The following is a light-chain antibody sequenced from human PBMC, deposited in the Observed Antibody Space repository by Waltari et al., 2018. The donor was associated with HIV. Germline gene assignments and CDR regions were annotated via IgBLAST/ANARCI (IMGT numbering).Light chain of an antibody. CDR2: SNK. CDR3: GAWDDSLHGPL. V-gene: IGLV1-44*01. J-gene: IGLJ2*01. Sequence: QSVLTQPPSASGTPGQRVTISCSGSNSNIGNNPVEWYQQLPGTAPKLLIYSNKPRPPGVPDRFSGAKSGTSGSLAISGLQSEDEADYYCGAWDDSLHGPLFGGGTKLTVL. CDR1: NSNIGNNP.